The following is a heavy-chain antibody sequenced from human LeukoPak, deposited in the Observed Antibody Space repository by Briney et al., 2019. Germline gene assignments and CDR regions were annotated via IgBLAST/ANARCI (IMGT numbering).Heavy chain of an antibody. Sequence: GGSLRLSCAASGFTFNNYAMNWVRQAPGKGLEWVSSISSSDVSTYYADSVKGRFTISRDNSKNTLYLQMNSLRDEDTAVNYCAEAYTYGCASYYNHYDYWGQGTLVTVSS. D-gene: IGHD3-10*01. V-gene: IGHV3-23*01. J-gene: IGHJ4*02. CDR1: GFTFNNYA. CDR2: ISSSDVST. CDR3: AEAYTYGCASYYNHYDY.